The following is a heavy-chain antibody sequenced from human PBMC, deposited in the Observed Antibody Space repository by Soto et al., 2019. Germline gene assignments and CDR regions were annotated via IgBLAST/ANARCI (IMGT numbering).Heavy chain of an antibody. CDR3: ARGGWRQIDY. V-gene: IGHV4-59*08. CDR1: GGSIGRYY. CDR2: IYDSGST. D-gene: IGHD3-3*01. Sequence: QVQLQESGPGLVKPSETLSLTCSVPGGSIGRYYWSWIRQPPGKGLEWIGYIYDSGSTNYNPSPKSRVTRSVDTAKNQFSLKLSSVTAADTAVYYCARGGWRQIDYWGQGTLVTVSS. J-gene: IGHJ4*02.